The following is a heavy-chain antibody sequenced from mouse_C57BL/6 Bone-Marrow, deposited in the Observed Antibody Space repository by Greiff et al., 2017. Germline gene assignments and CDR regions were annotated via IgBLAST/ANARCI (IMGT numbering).Heavy chain of an antibody. CDR2: IDPEDGET. CDR3: TRSLIYYGTNY. CDR1: GFNIKDYY. V-gene: IGHV14-2*01. J-gene: IGHJ2*01. D-gene: IGHD1-1*01. Sequence: VQLQQSGAELVKPGASVKLSCTASGFNIKDYYIHWVKQRTEQGLEWIGRIDPEDGETKYAPKFQDKATITADTSSNTAYLQPSSLTSEDTAVYYCTRSLIYYGTNYWGQGTTLTVSS.